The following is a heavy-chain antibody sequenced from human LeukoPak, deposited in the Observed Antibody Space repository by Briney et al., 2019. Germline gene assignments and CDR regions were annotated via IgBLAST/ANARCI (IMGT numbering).Heavy chain of an antibody. J-gene: IGHJ4*02. V-gene: IGHV3-23*01. CDR2: ISGSADST. D-gene: IGHD2-2*01. Sequence: GGSLRLSCAASGFTFRSYAMSWVRQAPGKGLEWVSTISGSADSTYYADSVKGQFIISRDNSKNTLYLQMNSLRDEDTAIYHCANGDVVVGPGATLDSWGQGTLVTVSA. CDR1: GFTFRSYA. CDR3: ANGDVVVGPGATLDS.